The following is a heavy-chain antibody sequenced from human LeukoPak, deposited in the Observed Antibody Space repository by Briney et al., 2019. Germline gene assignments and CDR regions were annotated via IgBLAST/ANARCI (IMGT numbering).Heavy chain of an antibody. V-gene: IGHV4-31*03. CDR1: GGSISSGGYY. Sequence: SQTLSLTCTVSGGSISSGGYYWSWIRQHPGKGLEWIGYIYYSGSTYYNPSLKSRVTISVDTSKNQFSLKLSSVTAVDTAVYYCARDRRDRIDYWGQGILVTVSS. CDR2: IYYSGST. J-gene: IGHJ4*02. CDR3: ARDRRDRIDY.